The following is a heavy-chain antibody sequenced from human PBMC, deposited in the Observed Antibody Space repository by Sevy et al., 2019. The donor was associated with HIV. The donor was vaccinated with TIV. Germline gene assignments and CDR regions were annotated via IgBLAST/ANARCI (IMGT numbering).Heavy chain of an antibody. CDR3: AILGTYHYDGSGYYYQVPSDY. J-gene: IGHJ4*02. V-gene: IGHV3-23*01. D-gene: IGHD3-22*01. CDR1: GFTFSSYA. Sequence: GGSLRLSCAASGFTFSSYAMSWVRQAPGKGLEWVSTISGSGGSTYYADSVKGRFTISRDNFKNTLYLQMNSLRAEDTAVYYCAILGTYHYDGSGYYYQVPSDYWGQGTLVTVSS. CDR2: ISGSGGST.